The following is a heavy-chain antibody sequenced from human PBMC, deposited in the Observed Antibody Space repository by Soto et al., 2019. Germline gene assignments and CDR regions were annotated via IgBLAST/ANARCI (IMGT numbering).Heavy chain of an antibody. CDR3: VRGPRGSGYYGEYYYSGMDV. CDR2: IWYDGSKE. D-gene: IGHD3-3*01. J-gene: IGHJ6*02. V-gene: IGHV3-33*01. CDR1: GFTFSTYV. Sequence: PGGSLRLSCAASGFTFSTYVMYWVRQAPGRGLEWVAVIWYDGSKEYYADSVKGRFTMSRDNSKNTVYLQMNSLRAEDTAVYYCVRGPRGSGYYGEYYYSGMDVWGQGTTVTVSS.